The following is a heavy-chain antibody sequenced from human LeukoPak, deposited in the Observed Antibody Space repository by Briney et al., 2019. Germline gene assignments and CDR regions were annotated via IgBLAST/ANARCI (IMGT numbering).Heavy chain of an antibody. V-gene: IGHV4-59*01. D-gene: IGHD1-26*01. CDR3: ARLRWQLVGPYFDY. Sequence: SETLSLTCSFSGDSISTYYWSWIRQSPGKGLEWIGHIYSSGNTDYNSSLKSRVTISVDTSQSQFSLRLSSVHGTDTAVYYCARLRWQLVGPYFDYWGQGILVTVSS. J-gene: IGHJ4*02. CDR1: GDSISTYY. CDR2: IYSSGNT.